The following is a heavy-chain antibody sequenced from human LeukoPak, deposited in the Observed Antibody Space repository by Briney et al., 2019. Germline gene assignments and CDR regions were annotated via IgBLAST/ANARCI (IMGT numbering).Heavy chain of an antibody. CDR2: IYTRGST. CDR1: GGSINNYY. D-gene: IGHD2-15*01. V-gene: IGHV4-4*07. Sequence: RTSETLSLTCTVSGGSINNYYWSWLRQPAGKGLEWIGRIYTRGSTNYNPSLKSRVTMSVDTSKNQFSLKLSSVTAADTAVYYCARGRYCSADICSGGDAFDIWGKGTAVIVSS. J-gene: IGHJ3*02. CDR3: ARGRYCSADICSGGDAFDI.